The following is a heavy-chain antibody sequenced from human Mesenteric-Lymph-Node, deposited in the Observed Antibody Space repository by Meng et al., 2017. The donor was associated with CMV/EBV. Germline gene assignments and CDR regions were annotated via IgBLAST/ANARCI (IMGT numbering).Heavy chain of an antibody. CDR3: ARSRISGFDP. J-gene: IGHJ5*02. Sequence: SLTCAVYGGSFSGYYWSWIRQPQGKGLEWIGEINHSGSTNYNPSLKSRVAISVDTSKNQFSLKLSSVTAADTAVYYCARSRISGFDPWGQGTLVTVSS. CDR2: INHSGST. CDR1: GGSFSGYY. D-gene: IGHD3-10*01. V-gene: IGHV4-34*01.